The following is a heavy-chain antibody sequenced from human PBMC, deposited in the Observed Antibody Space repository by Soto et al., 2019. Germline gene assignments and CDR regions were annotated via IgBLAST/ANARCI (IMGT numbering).Heavy chain of an antibody. CDR3: AREFGRAAAFYYYYYGMDV. CDR2: INHSGST. V-gene: IGHV4-34*01. D-gene: IGHD6-13*01. Sequence: SETLSLTCAVYGGSFSGYYWSWIRQPPGKGLEWIGEINHSGSTNYNPSLKSRVTISVDTSKNQFSLKLSSVTAADTAVYYCAREFGRAAAFYYYYYGMDVWGQGTTVTVSS. CDR1: GGSFSGYY. J-gene: IGHJ6*02.